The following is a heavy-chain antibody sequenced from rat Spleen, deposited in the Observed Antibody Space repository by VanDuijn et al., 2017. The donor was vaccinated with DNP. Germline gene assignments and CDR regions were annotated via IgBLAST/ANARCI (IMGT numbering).Heavy chain of an antibody. CDR2: IIYDGSNT. CDR3: ATAYGGYRDVMDA. CDR1: GFIFSNYW. Sequence: EVQLVESGGGPVQPGRSLKLSCVASGFIFSNYWMTWIRQAPGKGLEWVATIIYDGSNTYYRESVKGRFTISRDNAKTTLYLQMDSLRSEDTATYYCATAYGGYRDVMDAWGQGASVTVSS. V-gene: IGHV5-31*01. J-gene: IGHJ4*01. D-gene: IGHD1-11*01.